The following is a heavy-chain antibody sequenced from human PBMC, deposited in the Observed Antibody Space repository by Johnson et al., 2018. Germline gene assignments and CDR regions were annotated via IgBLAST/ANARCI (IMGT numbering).Heavy chain of an antibody. CDR2: ISGSSSYI. V-gene: IGHV3-21*01. Sequence: VQLQESGGGLVKPGGSLRLSCAASGFTFSSYSMNWVRQAPGKGLEWVSSISGSSSYIYYADSVKGRFTISRDNAKNSLYLQMNSLRAEDTAVYYCAGREYYDFWSGYYGGDYYYYGMDVWGQGTTVTVSS. CDR3: AGREYYDFWSGYYGGDYYYYGMDV. D-gene: IGHD3-3*01. CDR1: GFTFSSYS. J-gene: IGHJ6*02.